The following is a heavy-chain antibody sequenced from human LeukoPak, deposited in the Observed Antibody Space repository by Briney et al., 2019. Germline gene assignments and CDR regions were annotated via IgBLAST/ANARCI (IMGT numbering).Heavy chain of an antibody. Sequence: SETLSLTCTVSGGSISSYYWSWIRQPPGKGLEWIGYIYYSGSTYYNPSLKSRATISVDTSKNQFSLKVRSVTAADTAVYYCARNLGYSSLDSWGQGTLVTVSS. CDR1: GGSISSYY. D-gene: IGHD6-13*01. J-gene: IGHJ4*02. CDR2: IYYSGST. CDR3: ARNLGYSSLDS. V-gene: IGHV4-59*08.